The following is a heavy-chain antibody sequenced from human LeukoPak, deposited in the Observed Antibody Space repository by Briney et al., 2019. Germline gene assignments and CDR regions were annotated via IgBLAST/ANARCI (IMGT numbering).Heavy chain of an antibody. CDR1: GDSISSSNW. V-gene: IGHV4-4*02. CDR2: IYHSGST. J-gene: IGHJ4*02. Sequence: PSGTLSLTCAVSGDSISSSNWWCWVRQPPGKGLEWIGEIYHSGSTNYNPSLKSRVTISVDKSKNQVSLKLSSVTAADTALYYCAGEHSYGSGSYYIDYWGQGTLVTVSS. CDR3: AGEHSYGSGSYYIDY. D-gene: IGHD3-10*01.